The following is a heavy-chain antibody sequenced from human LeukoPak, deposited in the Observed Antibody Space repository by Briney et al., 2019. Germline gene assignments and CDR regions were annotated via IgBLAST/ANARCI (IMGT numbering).Heavy chain of an antibody. V-gene: IGHV3-48*04. CDR3: ARDLSSSSTAYLQH. CDR1: GFTFSSYS. J-gene: IGHJ1*01. CDR2: ISSSSSTI. Sequence: GSLRLSCAASGFTFSSYSMNWVRQAPGKGLEWVSYISSSSSTIYYADSVKGRFTISRDNAKNSLYLQMNSLRAEDTAVYYCARDLSSSSTAYLQHWGQGTLVTVSS. D-gene: IGHD6-6*01.